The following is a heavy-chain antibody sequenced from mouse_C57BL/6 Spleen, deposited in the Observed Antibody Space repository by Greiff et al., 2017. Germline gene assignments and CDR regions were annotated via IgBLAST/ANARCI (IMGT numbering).Heavy chain of an antibody. J-gene: IGHJ4*01. V-gene: IGHV1-61*01. Sequence: QVQLQQPGAELVRPGSSVKLSCKASGYTFTSYWMDWVKQRPGQGLEWIGNIYPSGSDTPYNQKFKDKATLTVDKSSNTAYLQLSSLTSEDSAVYYCARQLEAMDYWGQGTSVTVSS. CDR1: GYTFTSYW. CDR3: ARQLEAMDY. CDR2: IYPSGSDT. D-gene: IGHD6-1*01.